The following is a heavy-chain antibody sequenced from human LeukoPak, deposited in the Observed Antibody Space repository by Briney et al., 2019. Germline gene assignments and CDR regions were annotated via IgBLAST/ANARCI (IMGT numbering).Heavy chain of an antibody. Sequence: PSETLSLTCTVSGGSITSGDYSWSWIRQSPGKGLEWIGYIYQDGSIYYHPSLQSRVTVSIDVSKNQFSLKMTSVTAADTAVYFCARGPYYYGGSGYYPTSFDPWGQGTLVTVSS. J-gene: IGHJ5*02. V-gene: IGHV4-30-2*06. D-gene: IGHD3-22*01. CDR1: GGSITSGDYS. CDR3: ARGPYYYGGSGYYPTSFDP. CDR2: IYQDGSI.